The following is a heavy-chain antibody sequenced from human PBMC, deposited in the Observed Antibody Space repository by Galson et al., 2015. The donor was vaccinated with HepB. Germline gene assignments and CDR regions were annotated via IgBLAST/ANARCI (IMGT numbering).Heavy chain of an antibody. D-gene: IGHD2-2*02. CDR1: GGTFSSYA. CDR2: IIPIFGTA. J-gene: IGHJ3*02. V-gene: IGHV1-69*06. CDR3: ARGLTDCSSTSCYTDAFDI. Sequence: SVKVSCKASGGTFSSYAISWVRQAPGQGLEWMGGIIPIFGTANYAQKFQGRVTIAADKSTSTAYMELSSLRSEDTAVYYCARGLTDCSSTSCYTDAFDIWGQGTMVTVSS.